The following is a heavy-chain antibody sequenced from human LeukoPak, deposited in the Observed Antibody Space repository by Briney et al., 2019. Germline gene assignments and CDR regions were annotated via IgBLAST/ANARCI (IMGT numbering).Heavy chain of an antibody. CDR3: AGDREGDSSGIYYYYYGMDV. CDR1: GGSISSGDYY. V-gene: IGHV4-61*08. J-gene: IGHJ6*02. Sequence: SETLSLTCTVSGGSISSGDYYWSWIRQPPGKGLEWIGYIYYSGSTNYNPSLKSRVTISVDTSKNQFSLKLSSVTAADTAVYYCAGDREGDSSGIYYYYYGMDVWGQGTTVTVSS. CDR2: IYYSGST. D-gene: IGHD3-22*01.